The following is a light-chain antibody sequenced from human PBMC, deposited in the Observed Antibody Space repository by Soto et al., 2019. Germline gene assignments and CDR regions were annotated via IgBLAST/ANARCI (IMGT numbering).Light chain of an antibody. CDR2: KAS. CDR1: QSISSW. Sequence: DIQMTQSPSTLSASVGDRVTITCRASQSISSWLAWYQQKPGKAPKLLIYKASSLESGVPSRFSGSGSGTEFTLTISSLQPDGFATYYCQQYNSYSPEYTFGQGTKLEIK. J-gene: IGKJ2*01. CDR3: QQYNSYSPEYT. V-gene: IGKV1-5*03.